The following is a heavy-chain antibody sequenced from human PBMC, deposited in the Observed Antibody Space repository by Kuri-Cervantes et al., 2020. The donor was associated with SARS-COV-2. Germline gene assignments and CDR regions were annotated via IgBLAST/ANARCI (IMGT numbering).Heavy chain of an antibody. Sequence: SETLSLTCTVSGGSISSYYWSWIRQPAGKGLEWIGRIYTSGSTNYNPSLKSRVTMSVDTSKNQFSLKLSSVTAADTAVYYCARGGEMRLRKTGTVIDYWGQGTLVTVSS. J-gene: IGHJ4*02. CDR1: GGSISSYY. V-gene: IGHV4-4*07. D-gene: IGHD1-1*01. CDR3: ARGGEMRLRKTGTVIDY. CDR2: IYTSGST.